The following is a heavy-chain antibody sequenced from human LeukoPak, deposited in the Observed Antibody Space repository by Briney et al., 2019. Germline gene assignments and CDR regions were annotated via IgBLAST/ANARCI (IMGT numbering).Heavy chain of an antibody. Sequence: GGSLRLSCAASGFTFSSYAMSWVHQAPGKGPDGVSAISGSGGSTYYADSVKGRFTISRDNSKNTLYLQMNSLRCEDRAVYYFVKGMVKRVPGYYFDYWGQGTLVTVSS. D-gene: IGHD5-18*01. J-gene: IGHJ4*02. CDR1: GFTFSSYA. CDR3: VKGMVKRVPGYYFDY. V-gene: IGHV3-23*01. CDR2: ISGSGGST.